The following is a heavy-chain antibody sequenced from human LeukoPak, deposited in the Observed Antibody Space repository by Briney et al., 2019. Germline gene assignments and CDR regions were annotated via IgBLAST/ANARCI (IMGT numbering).Heavy chain of an antibody. CDR2: IYYSGST. D-gene: IGHD5-12*01. V-gene: IGHV4-39*01. CDR3: RLQLNYDY. CDR1: GGSISSYY. J-gene: IGHJ4*02. Sequence: SETLSLTCTVSGGSISSYYWGWIRQTPGKGLEWIGTIYYSGSTYYSPSLKSRVTISVDTSKSRFSLKLSSVTAADTAVYYCRLQLNYDYWGQGTLVTVSS.